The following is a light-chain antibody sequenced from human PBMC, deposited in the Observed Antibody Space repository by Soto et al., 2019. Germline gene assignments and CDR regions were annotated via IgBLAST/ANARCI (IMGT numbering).Light chain of an antibody. CDR2: EVT. CDR3: CSYAGSYFV. Sequence: QSALTLPASVSGSPGQSISISCTGTSSDVGGYDYVSWYQHHPGKAPKFMIYEVTNRPSGVSHRFSGSKSGNTASLTISGLKVEDEADYYCCSYAGSYFVFGTGATVAVL. J-gene: IGLJ1*01. CDR1: SSDVGGYDY. V-gene: IGLV2-14*01.